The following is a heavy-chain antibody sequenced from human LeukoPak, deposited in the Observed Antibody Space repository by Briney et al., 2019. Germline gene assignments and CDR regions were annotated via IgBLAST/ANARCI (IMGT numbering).Heavy chain of an antibody. J-gene: IGHJ4*02. CDR1: GFTFSGSA. CDR3: TRPHYYDSSGFDY. D-gene: IGHD3-22*01. Sequence: GGSLRLSCAASGFTFSGSAMHWVRQASGKGLEWVGRIRSKANGYATAYAASVKGRFTISRDDSKNTAYLQMNSLKTEDTAVYYCTRPHYYDSSGFDYWGQGTLVTVSS. CDR2: IRSKANGYAT. V-gene: IGHV3-73*01.